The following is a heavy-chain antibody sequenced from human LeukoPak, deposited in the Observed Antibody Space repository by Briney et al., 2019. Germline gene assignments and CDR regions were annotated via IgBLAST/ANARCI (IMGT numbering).Heavy chain of an antibody. CDR1: GGSISSYY. D-gene: IGHD3-22*01. CDR3: ASYAPTSYYYDSSGYGY. Sequence: SETLSLTCTVSGGSISSYYWSWIRQPPGKGLEWIGYIYYSGSTNYNPSLKSRVTISVDTSKNQFSLKLSSVTAADTAVYYCASYAPTSYYYDSSGYGYWGQGTLVTVSS. CDR2: IYYSGST. V-gene: IGHV4-59*01. J-gene: IGHJ4*02.